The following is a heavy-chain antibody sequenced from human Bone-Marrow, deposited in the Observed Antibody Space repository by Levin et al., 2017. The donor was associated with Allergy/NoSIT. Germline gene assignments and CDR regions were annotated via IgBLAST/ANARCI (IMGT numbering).Heavy chain of an antibody. CDR3: ARAFCRSGDCDSSDGGYNWFDT. D-gene: IGHD2-21*02. Sequence: SQTLSLTCSVSGDYLNRGGYSWSWLRQPPGKGLEWIGYVFHSGRTSYNPSLKGRVTISLDRSNNHFALRLSPVTAADTAVYFCARAFCRSGDCDSSDGGYNWFDTWGQGTLVTVSS. J-gene: IGHJ5*02. V-gene: IGHV4-30-2*01. CDR2: VFHSGRT. CDR1: GDYLNRGGYS.